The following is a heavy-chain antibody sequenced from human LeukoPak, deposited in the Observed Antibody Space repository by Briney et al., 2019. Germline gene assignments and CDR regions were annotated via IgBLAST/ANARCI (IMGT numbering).Heavy chain of an antibody. CDR1: GFTFSSYG. D-gene: IGHD3-22*01. CDR3: ASHDSSGYSFSLYY. Sequence: GGSLRLSCAASGFTFSSYGMHWVRQAPGKGLEWVAVISYDGSNKYYADSVKGRFTISRDNSKNTLYLQMNSLRAEDTAVYYCASHDSSGYSFSLYYWGQGTLVTVSS. V-gene: IGHV3-30*03. CDR2: ISYDGSNK. J-gene: IGHJ4*02.